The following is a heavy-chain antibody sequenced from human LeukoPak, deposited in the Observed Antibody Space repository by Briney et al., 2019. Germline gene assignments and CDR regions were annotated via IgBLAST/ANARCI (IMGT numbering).Heavy chain of an antibody. CDR1: GFTFSSYA. CDR2: ISGSGGST. D-gene: IGHD5-18*01. J-gene: IGHJ4*02. CDR3: AKGTTGMAPRGYFDD. Sequence: GGSLRLSCAASGFTFSSYAMNWVRQAPGKGLEWVSVISGSGGSTYYADSVKGRFTISRDNSKNTLYLQMNSLTVEDTAVYYCAKGTTGMAPRGYFDDWGQGTLVTVSS. V-gene: IGHV3-23*01.